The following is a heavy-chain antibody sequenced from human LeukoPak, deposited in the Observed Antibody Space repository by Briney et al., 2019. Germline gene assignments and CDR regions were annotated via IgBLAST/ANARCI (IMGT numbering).Heavy chain of an antibody. V-gene: IGHV4-39*07. J-gene: IGHJ6*03. CDR2: IFYSGST. CDR3: ARDGVSMVRGVRVLDYYNYYMDV. D-gene: IGHD3-10*01. CDR1: GGSISTSSYY. Sequence: SETLSLTCTVSGGSISTSSYYWGWVRQPPGKGLEWIGNIFYSGSTYYNPPLKSRVTISVDTSKNQFSLKLGSVTAADTAVYYCARDGVSMVRGVRVLDYYNYYMDVWGKGTTVTISS.